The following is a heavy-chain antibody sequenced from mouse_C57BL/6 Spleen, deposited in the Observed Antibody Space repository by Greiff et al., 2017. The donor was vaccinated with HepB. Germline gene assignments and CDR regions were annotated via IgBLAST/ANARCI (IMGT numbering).Heavy chain of an antibody. D-gene: IGHD2-3*01. CDR3: AREGLLAYYYAMDY. Sequence: EVQLVESGGGLVKPGGSLKLSCAASGFTFSDYGMHWVRQAPEKGLEWVAYISSGSSTIYYADTVKGRFTISRDNAKNTLFLQMTSLRSEDTAMYYCAREGLLAYYYAMDYWGQGTSVTVSS. CDR1: GFTFSDYG. J-gene: IGHJ4*01. CDR2: ISSGSSTI. V-gene: IGHV5-17*01.